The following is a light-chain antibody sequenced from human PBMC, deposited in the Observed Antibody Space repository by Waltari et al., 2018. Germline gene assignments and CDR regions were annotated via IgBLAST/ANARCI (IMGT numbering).Light chain of an antibody. J-gene: IGKJ4*01. Sequence: IVMTQSPDSLTVSLGESATINCGSIQSLFYIPNKRNYLAWYQPKPGQSPKLLIYWASTRESGVPDRFSGSGSGTDFSLTISNLQAEDVAVYSCQQYYDSPLTFGGGTKVEIK. CDR2: WAS. CDR1: QSLFYIPNKRNY. V-gene: IGKV4-1*01. CDR3: QQYYDSPLT.